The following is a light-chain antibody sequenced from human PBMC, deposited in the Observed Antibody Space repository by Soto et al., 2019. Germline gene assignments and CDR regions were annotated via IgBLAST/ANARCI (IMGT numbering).Light chain of an antibody. J-gene: IGKJ5*01. CDR2: DAS. Sequence: AIQLTQSPSSLSASVGDRVTITCRASQGISSALAWYQQKPGKAPKLLIYDASSLESGVPSRFSGSGSGTDFTLTISSLQPEDFVTYYCQQFNNFPITFGQGTRLEIK. CDR1: QGISSA. CDR3: QQFNNFPIT. V-gene: IGKV1D-13*01.